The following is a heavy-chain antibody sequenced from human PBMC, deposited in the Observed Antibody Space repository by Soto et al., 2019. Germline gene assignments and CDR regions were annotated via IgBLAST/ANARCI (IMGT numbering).Heavy chain of an antibody. CDR1: GFTFSTYG. Sequence: QVQLVESGGGVVQPGRSLRLSCAASGFTFSTYGMHWVRQPPGKGLEWVAVISSDEKSEHYADLVKGRFSITRDNSKNSLSWQMNSLRGENSAVYYCAKTITTYSGDSRGRGALVDYWGQGTLVTVSS. V-gene: IGHV3-30*18. CDR3: AKTITTYSGDSRGRGALVDY. D-gene: IGHD3-22*01. J-gene: IGHJ4*02. CDR2: ISSDEKSE.